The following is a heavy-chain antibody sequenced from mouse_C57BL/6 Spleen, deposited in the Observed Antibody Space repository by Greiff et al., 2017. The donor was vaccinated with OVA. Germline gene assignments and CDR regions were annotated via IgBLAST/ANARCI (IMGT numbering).Heavy chain of an antibody. V-gene: IGHV5-4*01. J-gene: IGHJ2*01. D-gene: IGHD1-1*01. CDR3: AREDLYYGSSYDY. Sequence: EVQVVESGGGLVKPGGSLKLSCAASGFTFSSYAMSWVRQTPEKRLEWVATISDGGSYTSYPDNVKGRFTISIDNAKHNRYLQLDHLKSEDTAMDYCAREDLYYGSSYDYWGQGTTLTVSS. CDR1: GFTFSSYA. CDR2: ISDGGSYT.